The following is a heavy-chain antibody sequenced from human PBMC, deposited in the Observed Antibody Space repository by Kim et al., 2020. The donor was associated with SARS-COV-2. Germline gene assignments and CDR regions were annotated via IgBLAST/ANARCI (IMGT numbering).Heavy chain of an antibody. Sequence: SETLSLTCSVSGASVGSGSYFWSWVRQPPGKGLEWIGYISDSGSTSYNPSLNSRVTISMDSSKRQFSLKLNSVSGADTAVYYCARVATVWAFFAYLGQG. D-gene: IGHD4-17*01. J-gene: IGHJ4*02. CDR3: ARVATVWAFFAY. V-gene: IGHV4-30-4*01. CDR1: GASVGSGSYF. CDR2: ISDSGST.